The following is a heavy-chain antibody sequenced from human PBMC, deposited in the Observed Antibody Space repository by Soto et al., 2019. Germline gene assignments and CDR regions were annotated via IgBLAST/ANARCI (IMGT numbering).Heavy chain of an antibody. CDR1: GGTFSSYA. V-gene: IGHV1-69*13. CDR3: ARGGSDILTGYGMDV. D-gene: IGHD3-9*01. J-gene: IGHJ6*02. CDR2: IILIFGTA. Sequence: GDSVKVSSKASGGTFSSYAISWVRQAPGQGLEGMGGIILIFGTANYAQKFQGRVTITADESTSTAYMELSSLRSEDTAVYYCARGGSDILTGYGMDVWGQGTTVTVSS.